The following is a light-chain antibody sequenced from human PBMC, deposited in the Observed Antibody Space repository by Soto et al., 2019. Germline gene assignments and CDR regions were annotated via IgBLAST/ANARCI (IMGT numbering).Light chain of an antibody. J-gene: IGKJ2*02. CDR2: DAS. CDR1: QSVSNS. CDR3: QQRSNWPPGWT. V-gene: IGKV3-11*01. Sequence: EIVLTQSPATLSLSPGERATLSCRASQSVSNSLAWYQQKPGQAPRLLIYDASNRATGIPARFSGSGSGTDFTLTISSLEPEDFAVYYCQQRSNWPPGWTFGQGTKLEIK.